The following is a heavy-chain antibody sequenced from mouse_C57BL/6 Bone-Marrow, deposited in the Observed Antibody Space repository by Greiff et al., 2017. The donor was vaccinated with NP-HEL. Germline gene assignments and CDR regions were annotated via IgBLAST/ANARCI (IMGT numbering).Heavy chain of an antibody. CDR2: ILPGSGST. J-gene: IGHJ3*01. CDR1: GYTFTGYW. CDR3: ARSYYSNYCFAY. V-gene: IGHV1-9*01. Sequence: VQLQQPGAELMKPGASVKLSCKATGYTFTGYWIEWVKQRPGHGLEWIGEILPGSGSTNYNEKFKGKATFTADKSSNTAYMQLSSLTTEDAAIYYCARSYYSNYCFAYWGQGTLVTVSA. D-gene: IGHD2-5*01.